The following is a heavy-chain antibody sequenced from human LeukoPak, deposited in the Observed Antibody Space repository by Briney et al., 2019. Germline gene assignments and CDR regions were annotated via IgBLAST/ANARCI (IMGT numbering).Heavy chain of an antibody. CDR1: GYTFTGYY. Sequence: ASVKVSCKASGYTFTGYYMHWVRQAPGQGLEWMGWINPNSGGTNYTQKFQGRVTMTRDTSISTAYMELSRLRSDDTAVYYCARIVLEGSGSWTPIEDYWGQGTPVTVSS. V-gene: IGHV1-2*02. D-gene: IGHD1-26*01. CDR2: INPNSGGT. J-gene: IGHJ4*02. CDR3: ARIVLEGSGSWTPIEDY.